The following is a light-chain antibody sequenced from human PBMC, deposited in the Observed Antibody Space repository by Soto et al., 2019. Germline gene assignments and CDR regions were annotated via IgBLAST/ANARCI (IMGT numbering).Light chain of an antibody. V-gene: IGKV1-39*01. CDR1: QSLSSR. CDR3: QQSFSPPYT. J-gene: IGKJ2*01. CDR2: ETS. Sequence: IQMTQSPSSLSASVGDRVTITCRASQSLSSRLTWYQQKPGEAPKLLIYETSSLHSGVPSRFSGSGSETDFTLTINSLRPEDFATYYCQQSFSPPYTFGQGTKLEIK.